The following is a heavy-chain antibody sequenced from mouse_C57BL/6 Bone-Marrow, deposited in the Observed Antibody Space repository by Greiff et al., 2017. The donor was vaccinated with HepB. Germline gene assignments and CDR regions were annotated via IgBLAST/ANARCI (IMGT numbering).Heavy chain of an antibody. V-gene: IGHV1-22*01. CDR2: INPTNGGT. J-gene: IGHJ4*01. CDR3: ARSYYSNDGYAMDY. D-gene: IGHD2-12*01. CDR1: GYTFTDYN. Sequence: VQLKESGPELVKPGASVKMSCKASGYTFTDYNMHWVKQSHGKSLEWIGYINPTNGGTSYNQKFKGKATLTVNKSSSTAYMELRSLTSEDSAVYYCARSYYSNDGYAMDYWGQGTSVTVSS.